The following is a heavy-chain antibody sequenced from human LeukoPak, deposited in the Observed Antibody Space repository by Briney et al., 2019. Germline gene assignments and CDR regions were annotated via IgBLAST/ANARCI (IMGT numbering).Heavy chain of an antibody. Sequence: SETLSLTCTVSGGSISSYYWSWIRQPPGKGLEWLGYIYYSGSTNYNPSLKSRVTISVDTSKNQFSLKLSSVTAADTAVYYCARGGDYYYGSGSSPWYFDSWGQGTLVTVSS. J-gene: IGHJ4*02. CDR1: GGSISSYY. CDR3: ARGGDYYYGSGSSPWYFDS. V-gene: IGHV4-59*01. CDR2: IYYSGST. D-gene: IGHD3-10*01.